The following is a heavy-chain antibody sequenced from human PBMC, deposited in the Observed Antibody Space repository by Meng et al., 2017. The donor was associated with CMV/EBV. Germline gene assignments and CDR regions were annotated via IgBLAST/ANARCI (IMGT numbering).Heavy chain of an antibody. CDR2: ISSSSSYI. J-gene: IGHJ6*02. CDR3: ARVNIVVVPAAIDGSSFSYYGMDV. CDR1: GFIFSDYY. D-gene: IGHD2-2*01. V-gene: IGHV3-21*01. Sequence: GGSLRLSCAASGFIFSDYYMNWIRQAPGKGLEWVSSISSSSSYIYYADSVKGRFTISRDNAKNSLYLQMNSLRAEDTAVYYCARVNIVVVPAAIDGSSFSYYGMDVWGQGTTVTVSS.